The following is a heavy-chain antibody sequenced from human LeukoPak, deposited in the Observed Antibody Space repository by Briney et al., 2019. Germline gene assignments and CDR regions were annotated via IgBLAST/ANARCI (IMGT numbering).Heavy chain of an antibody. Sequence: PGGSLRLSCAASGFTFSSYEMNWVRQAPGKGLEWVSYISSSGSAIYYADSVKGRFAISRDNAKNSLYLQMNSLRAEDTAVYYCARVSDARKNYYYYYMDVWGKGTTVTVSS. CDR3: ARVSDARKNYYYYYMDV. CDR2: ISSSGSAI. V-gene: IGHV3-48*03. J-gene: IGHJ6*03. CDR1: GFTFSSYE. D-gene: IGHD1-14*01.